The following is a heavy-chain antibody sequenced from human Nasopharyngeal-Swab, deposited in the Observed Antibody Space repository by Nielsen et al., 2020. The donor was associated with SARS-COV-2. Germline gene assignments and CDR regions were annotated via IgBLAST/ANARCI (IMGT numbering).Heavy chain of an antibody. V-gene: IGHV7-4-1*02. Sequence: WVRQAPGQGLEWMGWINTSTGSPTYAQGFTGRFVFSLDTSVSTAYLQISSLKAEDTAVYYCARGHDTSDYWGQGTLVTVSS. CDR2: INTSTGSP. CDR3: ARGHDTSDY. D-gene: IGHD3-9*01. J-gene: IGHJ4*02.